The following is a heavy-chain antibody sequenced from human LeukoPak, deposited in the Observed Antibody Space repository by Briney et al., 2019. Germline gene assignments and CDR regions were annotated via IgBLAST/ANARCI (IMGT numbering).Heavy chain of an antibody. J-gene: IGHJ6*02. CDR1: GFTFSSYG. V-gene: IGHV3-30*02. D-gene: IGHD3-10*01. CDR2: IRYDGSNK. Sequence: GGSLRLSCAASGFTFSSYGMHWVRQAPGKGLEWVAFIRYDGSNKYYADSVKGRFTISRDNSKNTLYLQMNSLRAEDTAVYYCAREERRLLWFGGPHYYGMDVWGQGTTVTVSS. CDR3: AREERRLLWFGGPHYYGMDV.